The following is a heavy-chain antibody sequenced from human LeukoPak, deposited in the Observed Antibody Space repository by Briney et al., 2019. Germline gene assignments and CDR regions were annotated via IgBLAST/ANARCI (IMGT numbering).Heavy chain of an antibody. J-gene: IGHJ5*02. V-gene: IGHV1-2*02. Sequence: GASVKVSCKASGYTFTGYYMHWVRQAPGQGLEWMGWINPNSGGTNYAQKFQGRVTMTRDTSISTAYMELSRLRSDDTAVYYCARVRSSGYYSLRFDPWGQGTLVTVSS. CDR2: INPNSGGT. D-gene: IGHD3-22*01. CDR1: GYTFTGYY. CDR3: ARVRSSGYYSLRFDP.